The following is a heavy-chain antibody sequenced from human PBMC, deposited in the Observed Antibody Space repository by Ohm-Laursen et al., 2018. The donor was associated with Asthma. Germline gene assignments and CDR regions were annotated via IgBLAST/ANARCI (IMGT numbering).Heavy chain of an antibody. D-gene: IGHD3-10*01. J-gene: IGHJ6*02. CDR2: ISTASSFI. V-gene: IGHV3-21*01. CDR3: ARDWAHMVQNYGMDV. CDR1: GYTFSRYS. Sequence: GSLRLSCAAAGYTFSRYSIHWVRQVPGKGLEWVASISTASSFIYYADSVRGRFTTSRDNARNSVYLQMNSLRAEDTAVYYCARDWAHMVQNYGMDVWGQGTTVTVSS.